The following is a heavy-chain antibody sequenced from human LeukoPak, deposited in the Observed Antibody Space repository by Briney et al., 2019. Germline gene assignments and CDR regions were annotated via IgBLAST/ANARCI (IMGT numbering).Heavy chain of an antibody. V-gene: IGHV3-23*01. Sequence: GGSLRLTCAASGFTFSSFAMSWVRQAPGKGLEWVSTISGSGGTTNYADSVKGRFTFSRDNSKNTLYLQMNSLRAEDTAVYYCTKDLPDYGDYIEGYWGQGTLVTVSS. D-gene: IGHD4-17*01. CDR1: GFTFSSFA. CDR2: ISGSGGTT. J-gene: IGHJ4*02. CDR3: TKDLPDYGDYIEGY.